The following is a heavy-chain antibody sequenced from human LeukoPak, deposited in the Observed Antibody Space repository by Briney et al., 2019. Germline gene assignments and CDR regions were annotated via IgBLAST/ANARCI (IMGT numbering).Heavy chain of an antibody. CDR2: MNPNSGNT. D-gene: IGHD1-20*01. Sequence: GASVKVSCKASGYTFTSYDINWVRQATGQGLEWMGWMNPNSGNTGYAQKFQGRVTMTRNTSISTAYMELSSLRSEDTAVYYCARVNITGFPYYYYYGMDVWGQGTTVTVSS. V-gene: IGHV1-8*01. J-gene: IGHJ6*02. CDR3: ARVNITGFPYYYYYGMDV. CDR1: GYTFTSYD.